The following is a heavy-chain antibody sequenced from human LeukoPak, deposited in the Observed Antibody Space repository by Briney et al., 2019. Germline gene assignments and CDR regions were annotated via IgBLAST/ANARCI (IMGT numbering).Heavy chain of an antibody. V-gene: IGHV1-2*06. CDR3: ARYHGSGSYPFDY. Sequence: ASVKVSCKASGYTLTGYYMHWVRQAPGQGLEWMGRINPNSGGTNYAQKFQGRVTMTRDTSISTAYMELSRLRSDDTAVYYCARYHGSGSYPFDYWGQGTLVTVSS. J-gene: IGHJ4*02. CDR1: GYTLTGYY. D-gene: IGHD3-10*01. CDR2: INPNSGGT.